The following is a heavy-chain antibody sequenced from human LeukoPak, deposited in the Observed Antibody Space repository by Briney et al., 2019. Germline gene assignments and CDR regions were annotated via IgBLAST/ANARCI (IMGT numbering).Heavy chain of an antibody. CDR1: GFTFSNYA. CDR3: AGISYSGTWPVGY. D-gene: IGHD6-25*01. J-gene: IGHJ4*02. CDR2: ISGGGDTT. Sequence: GGSLRLSCAASGFTFSNYAMSWVRQAPGTGLEWVSAISGGGDTTYTADSVKGRFTISRDNSKNTIYLEMNTLTVEDTAVYYCAGISYSGTWPVGYWGQGALVTVTA. V-gene: IGHV3-23*01.